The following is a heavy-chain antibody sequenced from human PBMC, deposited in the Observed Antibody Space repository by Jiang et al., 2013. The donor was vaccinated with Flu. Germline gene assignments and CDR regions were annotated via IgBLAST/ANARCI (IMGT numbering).Heavy chain of an antibody. Sequence: GLIQPGGSLRLSCAASGFSVRSYYMTWVRQAPGKGLEWVSIIYSGGSTFYADSVKGRFTISRDTSKNTLYLQMNTLRAEDTALYYCARHPPYSSTWYPIDYWGQGTLVTVSS. CDR3: ARHPPYSSTWYPIDY. CDR1: GFSVRSYY. D-gene: IGHD6-13*01. CDR2: IYSGGST. J-gene: IGHJ4*02. V-gene: IGHV3-53*01.